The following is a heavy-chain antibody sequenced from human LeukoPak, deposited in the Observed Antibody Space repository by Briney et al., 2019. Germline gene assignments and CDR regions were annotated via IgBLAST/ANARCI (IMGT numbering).Heavy chain of an antibody. D-gene: IGHD3-16*02. J-gene: IGHJ4*02. CDR1: GGSISRYY. V-gene: IGHV4-59*01. CDR2: IYYSGST. CDR3: ARSYPGYYFDY. Sequence: SETLSLTCTVSGGSISRYYWSWIRQPPGKGLEWIGYIYYSGSTSYNPSLKSRVTMSVDTSKNQFSLKLSSVTAADTAVYYCARSYPGYYFDYWGQGTLVTVSS.